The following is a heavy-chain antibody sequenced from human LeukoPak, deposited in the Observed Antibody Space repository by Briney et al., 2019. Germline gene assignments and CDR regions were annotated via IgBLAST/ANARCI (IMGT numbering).Heavy chain of an antibody. Sequence: ASVKVSCKASGYTFTGYYMHWVRQAPGQGLEWMGWINPNSGGTNYAQKFQGRVTMTRDTSISTAYMEPSRLRSDDTAVYYCARGTVSNYPAYYFDYWGQGTLVTVSS. D-gene: IGHD4-11*01. CDR3: ARGTVSNYPAYYFDY. J-gene: IGHJ4*02. CDR1: GYTFTGYY. V-gene: IGHV1-2*02. CDR2: INPNSGGT.